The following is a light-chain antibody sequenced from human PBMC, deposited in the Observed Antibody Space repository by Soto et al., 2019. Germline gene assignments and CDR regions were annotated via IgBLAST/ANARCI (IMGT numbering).Light chain of an antibody. CDR3: TSYTTTTTWV. V-gene: IGLV2-14*01. CDR1: SGDIGASNY. Sequence: QSALTQPASVSGSPGQSITISCSGTSGDIGASNYVSWYQQFPGKAPKLMISEVTNRPSGVSSRFSGSKSGNTASLTISGLQDEDEADYYCTSYTTTTTWVFGGGTKLTVL. CDR2: EVT. J-gene: IGLJ3*02.